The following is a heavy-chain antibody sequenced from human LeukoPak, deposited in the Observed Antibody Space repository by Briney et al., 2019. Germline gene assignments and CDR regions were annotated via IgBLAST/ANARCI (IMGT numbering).Heavy chain of an antibody. J-gene: IGHJ6*03. CDR1: GFTFSSYA. Sequence: GGSLRLSCAASGFTFSSYAMSWVRQAPGKGLEWVSAISGSGGSTYYADSVKGRFTISRDNSKNTLYLQMNSLRAEDTAVYYCAAARHAPYYSSYMDGWAKGTTVTVSS. V-gene: IGHV3-23*01. CDR2: ISGSGGST. CDR3: AAARHAPYYSSYMDG. D-gene: IGHD6-25*01.